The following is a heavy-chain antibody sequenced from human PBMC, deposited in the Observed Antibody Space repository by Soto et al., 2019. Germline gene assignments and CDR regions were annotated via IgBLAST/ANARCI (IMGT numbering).Heavy chain of an antibody. Sequence: ASVKVSCKASGYTFTSYAMNWVRQAPGQGLEWMGWINTNTGNPTYARGFTGRFVFSLDTSVSTAYLQICSLKAEDTAVYYCARVTIAVAGNGTYNWFDPWGQGTLVTVSS. D-gene: IGHD6-19*01. CDR3: ARVTIAVAGNGTYNWFDP. V-gene: IGHV7-4-1*01. CDR2: INTNTGNP. CDR1: GYTFTSYA. J-gene: IGHJ5*02.